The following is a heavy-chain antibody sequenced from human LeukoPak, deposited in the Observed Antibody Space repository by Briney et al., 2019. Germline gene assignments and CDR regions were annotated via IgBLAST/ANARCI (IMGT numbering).Heavy chain of an antibody. D-gene: IGHD6-19*01. J-gene: IGHJ4*02. CDR2: IYYSGST. CDR1: GASIISSSYY. Sequence: SETLSLTCAVSGASIISSSYYWGWIRQPPGKGLEWIGSIYYSGSTNYNPSLKSRVTISADTSKNQFSLKLSSVTAADTAVYYCARRAYSSGAHWGQGTLVTVSS. V-gene: IGHV4-39*01. CDR3: ARRAYSSGAH.